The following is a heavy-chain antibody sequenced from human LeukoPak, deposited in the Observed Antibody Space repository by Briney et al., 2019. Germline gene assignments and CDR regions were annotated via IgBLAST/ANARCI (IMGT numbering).Heavy chain of an antibody. J-gene: IGHJ4*02. CDR3: ARGQASRAVFEAPQFDY. Sequence: ASVKVSCKASGGTFSSYAISWVRQPPGQGLEWMGIINPSGGSTSYAQKFQGRVTMTMDTSTSTVYMELSSLRSEDTAVYYCARGQASRAVFEAPQFDYWGQGTLVTVSS. CDR2: INPSGGST. D-gene: IGHD3-3*01. CDR1: GGTFSSYA. V-gene: IGHV1-46*01.